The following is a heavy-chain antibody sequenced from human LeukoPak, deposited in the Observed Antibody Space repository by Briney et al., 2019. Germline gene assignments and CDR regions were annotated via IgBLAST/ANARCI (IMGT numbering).Heavy chain of an antibody. CDR3: VKDRDWNDDDDAFDI. D-gene: IGHD1-1*01. CDR1: GFTFSSYG. J-gene: IGHJ3*02. V-gene: IGHV3-30*02. CDR2: IRYDGSNK. Sequence: GSLRLSCAASGFTFSSYGMHWVRQAPGKGLEWVAFIRYDGSNKYYADSVKGRFTISRDNSKNTLYLQMNSLRAEDTAVYYCVKDRDWNDDDDAFDIWGQGTMVTVSS.